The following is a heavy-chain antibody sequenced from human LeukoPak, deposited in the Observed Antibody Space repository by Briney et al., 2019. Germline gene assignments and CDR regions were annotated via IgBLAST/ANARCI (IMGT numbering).Heavy chain of an antibody. CDR1: GFTFSDYY. J-gene: IGHJ4*02. V-gene: IGHV3-11*04. D-gene: IGHD1-26*01. CDR2: ISSSGSTI. CDR3: ARMRAVGATKKFDY. Sequence: GSLRLSCAASGFTFSDYYMSWIRQAPGKGLEWVSYISSSGSTIYYADSVKGRFTISRDNAKNSLYLQMNSLRAEDTAVYYCARMRAVGATKKFDYWGQGTLVTVSS.